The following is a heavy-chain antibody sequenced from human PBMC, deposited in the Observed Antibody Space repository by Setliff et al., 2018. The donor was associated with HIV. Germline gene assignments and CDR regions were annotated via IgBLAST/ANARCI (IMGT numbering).Heavy chain of an antibody. J-gene: IGHJ2*01. CDR2: ISWDGSST. CDR1: GLAFDDYS. D-gene: IGHD3-16*01. V-gene: IGHV3-43*01. CDR3: ANFGSHYEKNF. Sequence: GGSLRLSCVASGLAFDDYSMHRVRQAPGKGLEWVSLISWDGSSTFYADSVKGRFTVSRNNSKNSLCLEMDSLTTEDTALDHCANFGSHYEKNFWGRGTLVTVSS.